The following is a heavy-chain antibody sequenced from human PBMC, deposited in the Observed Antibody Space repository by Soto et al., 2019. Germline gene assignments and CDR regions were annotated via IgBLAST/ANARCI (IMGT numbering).Heavy chain of an antibody. CDR1: GFTFSSYA. Sequence: QVQLLESGGGVVEPGRSLRLSCAASGFTFSSYAMHWVRRAPGKGLEWMAVMSYDGSNKYYADSVKGRFAISSDTSKNTLDLQMNSLSPEDTALYYCTRAGGAICGQGTLVSVSS. CDR3: TRAGGAI. V-gene: IGHV3-30*09. D-gene: IGHD3-16*01. CDR2: MSYDGSNK. J-gene: IGHJ4*02.